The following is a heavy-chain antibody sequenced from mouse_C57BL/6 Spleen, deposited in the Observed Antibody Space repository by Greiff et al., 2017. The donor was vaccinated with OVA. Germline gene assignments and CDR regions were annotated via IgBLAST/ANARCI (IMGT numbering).Heavy chain of an antibody. J-gene: IGHJ2*01. D-gene: IGHD4-1*01. V-gene: IGHV1-69*01. CDR1: GYTFPSYW. CDR3: ARWEVGRYYFDY. Sequence: QVQLQQPGAELVMPGASVKLSCKASGYTFPSYWMHWVKQRPGQGLEWIGEIDPSDSYTNYNQKFKGKSTLTVDKSSSTAYMQLSSLTSEDSAVYYCARWEVGRYYFDYWGQGTTLTVSS. CDR2: IDPSDSYT.